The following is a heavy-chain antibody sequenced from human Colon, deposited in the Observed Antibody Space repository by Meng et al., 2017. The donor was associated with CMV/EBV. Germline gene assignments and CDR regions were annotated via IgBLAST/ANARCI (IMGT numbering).Heavy chain of an antibody. D-gene: IGHD4-23*01. J-gene: IGHJ4*02. CDR1: GGSISSFY. CDR2: IYYSGS. Sequence: LETLSLTCSVSGGSISSFYWSWIRQSPGKGLEWLGDIYYSGSNYNPSLKSRVNMSLDTSRNRFSLSLRSATAADTAVYCCARRSPPHNFGGKRGHYFDFWGQGTEVTVSS. CDR3: ARRSPPHNFGGKRGHYFDF. V-gene: IGHV4-59*01.